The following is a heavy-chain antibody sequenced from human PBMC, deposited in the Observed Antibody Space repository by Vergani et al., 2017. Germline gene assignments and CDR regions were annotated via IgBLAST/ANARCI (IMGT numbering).Heavy chain of an antibody. CDR1: GFPFSSYS. CDR3: ARALADCGGDCYALFPYYYYGMDV. Sequence: EVQLVESGGGLVKPGGSLRLSCAASGFPFSSYSMNWVRQAPGKGLEWVSSISSSSSYIYYADSVKGRFTISRDNAKNSLYLQMNSLRAEDTAVYYCARALADCGGDCYALFPYYYYGMDVWGQGTTVTVSS. CDR2: ISSSSSYI. J-gene: IGHJ6*02. D-gene: IGHD2-21*02. V-gene: IGHV3-21*01.